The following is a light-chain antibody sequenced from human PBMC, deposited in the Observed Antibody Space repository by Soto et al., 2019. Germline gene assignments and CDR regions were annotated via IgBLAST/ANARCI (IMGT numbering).Light chain of an antibody. CDR1: SSDVGVYKY. V-gene: IGLV2-11*01. Sequence: QSALIQPRSVSGSPGQSVTISCTGTSSDVGVYKYVSWYRQHPGKAPKLMIYDVITRPSGVPDRFSGSKSGNTASLTISGXXXXXXXXXXCCSYAGDYTFVFGSGTKVTV. CDR2: DVI. CDR3: CSYAGDYTFV. J-gene: IGLJ1*01.